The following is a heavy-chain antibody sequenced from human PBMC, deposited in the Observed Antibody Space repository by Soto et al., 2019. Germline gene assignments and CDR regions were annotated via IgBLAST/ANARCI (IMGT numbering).Heavy chain of an antibody. J-gene: IGHJ4*01. D-gene: IGHD3-22*01. CDR2: IYYSGST. CDR3: ASYRKWIVRGFDY. Sequence: SETLSLTCTVSGVSISSSSYYWGWMRQPPGKGLEWIGNIYYSGSTYYNPSLKSRVTISVDTSKSQFSLKLTSVTAADTAVYYCASYRKWIVRGFDYWGHGTLVTVSS. CDR1: GVSISSSSYY. V-gene: IGHV4-39*01.